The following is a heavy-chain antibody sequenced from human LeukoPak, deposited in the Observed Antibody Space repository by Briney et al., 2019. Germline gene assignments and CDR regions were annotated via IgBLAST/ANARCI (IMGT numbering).Heavy chain of an antibody. J-gene: IGHJ4*02. D-gene: IGHD4-17*01. Sequence: PSETLSLTCTVSGGSISSGSYYWTWIRQPAGKGLDYIGRIYTSGSTNYNPSLKSRVTISLDTSKNQFSLKLTSVTAADTAVYYCARSPVTYGDFYIDYWGQGTLVTVSS. V-gene: IGHV4-61*02. CDR2: IYTSGST. CDR1: GGSISSGSYY. CDR3: ARSPVTYGDFYIDY.